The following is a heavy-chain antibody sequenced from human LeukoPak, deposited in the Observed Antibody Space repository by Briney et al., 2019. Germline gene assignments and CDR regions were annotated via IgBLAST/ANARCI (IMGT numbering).Heavy chain of an antibody. D-gene: IGHD3-22*01. Sequence: ASVKVSCKASGYTFTGYDINWVRQATGQGLEWMGWMNPNSGNTGYAQKFQGRVTMTRNTSISTAYMELSSLRSEDTAVYYCARSPESYYYDSSGYYNKRYFDYWGQGTLVTVSS. CDR2: MNPNSGNT. J-gene: IGHJ4*02. CDR3: ARSPESYYYDSSGYYNKRYFDY. CDR1: GYTFTGYD. V-gene: IGHV1-8*01.